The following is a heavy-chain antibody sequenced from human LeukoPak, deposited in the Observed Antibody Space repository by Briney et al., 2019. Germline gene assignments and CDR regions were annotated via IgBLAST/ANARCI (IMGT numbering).Heavy chain of an antibody. CDR3: ARWGYSYGLGAFDF. V-gene: IGHV1-8*01. CDR1: AYTFTSYD. J-gene: IGHJ3*01. CDR2: MNPNSGNT. Sequence: ASVKVSCKACAYTFTSYDIKWVRQATGQGLEWMGWMNPNSGNTGYAQKFQGRVTMTRNTSISTAYMKLSSLRSEDTAVYYCARWGYSYGLGAFDFWGQGTMVTVSS. D-gene: IGHD5-18*01.